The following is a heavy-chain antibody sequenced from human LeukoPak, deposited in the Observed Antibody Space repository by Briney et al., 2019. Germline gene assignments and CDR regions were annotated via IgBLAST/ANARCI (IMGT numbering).Heavy chain of an antibody. CDR1: GFTFSSYE. V-gene: IGHV3-48*03. J-gene: IGHJ4*02. D-gene: IGHD2-2*03. CDR2: ISSSGSTI. Sequence: PGGSLRLSCAASGFTFSSYEMNWVRQAPGKGLEWVSYISSSGSTIYYADSVKGRFTISRDSAKNSLYLQMNSLRAEDTAVYYCARVDYSGDYWGQGTLVTVSS. CDR3: ARVDYSGDY.